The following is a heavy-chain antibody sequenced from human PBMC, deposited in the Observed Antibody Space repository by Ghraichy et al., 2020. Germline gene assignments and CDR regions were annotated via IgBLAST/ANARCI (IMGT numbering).Heavy chain of an antibody. D-gene: IGHD3-3*01. V-gene: IGHV4-34*01. CDR3: ARAPAGFLEWLLPNAHYYYMDV. J-gene: IGHJ6*03. Sequence: SETLSLTCAVYGGSFSGYYWSWIRQPPGKGLEWIGEINHSGSTNYNPSLKSRVTISVDTSKNQFSLKLSSVTAADTAVYYCARAPAGFLEWLLPNAHYYYMDVWGKGTTGTVSS. CDR2: INHSGST. CDR1: GGSFSGYY.